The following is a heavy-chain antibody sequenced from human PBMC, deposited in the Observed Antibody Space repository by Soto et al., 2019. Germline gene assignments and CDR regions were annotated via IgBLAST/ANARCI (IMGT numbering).Heavy chain of an antibody. CDR2: MNPNSGNT. D-gene: IGHD2-8*01. J-gene: IGHJ6*03. CDR3: ARGQDIVLMVYATYYYMDV. CDR1: RYSLTSYD. V-gene: IGHV1-8*01. Sequence: APVKGSSKASRYSLTSYDINWVRQATGQRLERMGWMNPNSGNTGYAQKFQGRVTMTRNTSISTAYMELSSLRSEDTAVYYCARGQDIVLMVYATYYYMDVWGKGTTVTVSS.